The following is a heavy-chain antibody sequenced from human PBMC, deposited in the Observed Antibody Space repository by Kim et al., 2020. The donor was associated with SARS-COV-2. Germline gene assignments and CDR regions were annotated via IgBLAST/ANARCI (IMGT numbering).Heavy chain of an antibody. Sequence: SQTLSLTCAISGDSVSSTSSAWNWIRQSPSRGLECLGRTYYRSKWYYDYAVSVKSRITINPDTSKNQFSLQLNSVTPEYTAVYYCVRGPNLMGNWFNPWGQGTLVTVSS. V-gene: IGHV6-1*01. CDR3: VRGPNLMGNWFNP. CDR1: GDSVSSTSSA. CDR2: TYYRSKWYY. J-gene: IGHJ5*02. D-gene: IGHD7-27*01.